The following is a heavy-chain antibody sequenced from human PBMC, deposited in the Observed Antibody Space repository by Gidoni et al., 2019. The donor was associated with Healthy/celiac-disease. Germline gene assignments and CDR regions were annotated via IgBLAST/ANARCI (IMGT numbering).Heavy chain of an antibody. V-gene: IGHV3-30*18. J-gene: IGHJ4*02. Sequence: EWVAVISYDGSNKYYADSVKGRFTISRDNSKNTLYLQMNSLRAEDTAVYYCAKEAGDNFDYWGQGTLVTVSS. D-gene: IGHD2-21*01. CDR2: ISYDGSNK. CDR3: AKEAGDNFDY.